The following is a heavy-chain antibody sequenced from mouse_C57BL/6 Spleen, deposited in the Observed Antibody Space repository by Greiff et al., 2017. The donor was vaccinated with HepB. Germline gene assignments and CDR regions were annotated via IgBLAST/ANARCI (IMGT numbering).Heavy chain of an antibody. Sequence: VQLQQSGAELVKPGASVKLSCKASGYTFTSYWMHWVKQRPGRGLEWIGRIDPNSGGTKYNEKFKSKATLTVDKPSSTAYMQLSSLTSEDSAVYYCARWGDLDDYDPWFAYWGQGTLVTVSA. CDR2: IDPNSGGT. CDR1: GYTFTSYW. J-gene: IGHJ3*01. V-gene: IGHV1-72*01. CDR3: ARWGDLDDYDPWFAY. D-gene: IGHD2-4*01.